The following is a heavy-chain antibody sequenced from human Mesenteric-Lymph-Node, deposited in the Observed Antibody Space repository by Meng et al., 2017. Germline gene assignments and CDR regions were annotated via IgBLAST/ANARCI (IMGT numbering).Heavy chain of an antibody. V-gene: IGHV1-69*10. D-gene: IGHD3-16*01. CDR1: GGKFTSFV. Sequence: QVQLVQSGAEVKKPGSSVKVSCKASGGKFTSFVFNWVRQAPGQGLEWMGGIIPILGTTNYAEKFRGRLTISADTSARTAYMELTSLNSDETAVYYCARLDLGLAHWGQGTLVTVSS. J-gene: IGHJ4*02. CDR2: IIPILGTT. CDR3: ARLDLGLAH.